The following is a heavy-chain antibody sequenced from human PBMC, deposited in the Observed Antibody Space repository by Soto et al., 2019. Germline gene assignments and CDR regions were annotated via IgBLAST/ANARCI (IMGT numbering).Heavy chain of an antibody. CDR3: ARDGNYYGSGRAIDY. CDR2: IYYSGST. D-gene: IGHD3-10*01. Sequence: SETLSLTCTVSGGSIGSGGYYWSWIRQHPGKGLEWIGYIYYSGSTYYNPSLKSRVTISVDTSKNQFSLKLSSVTAADTAVYYCARDGNYYGSGRAIDYWGQGTLVTVSS. J-gene: IGHJ4*02. V-gene: IGHV4-31*03. CDR1: GGSIGSGGYY.